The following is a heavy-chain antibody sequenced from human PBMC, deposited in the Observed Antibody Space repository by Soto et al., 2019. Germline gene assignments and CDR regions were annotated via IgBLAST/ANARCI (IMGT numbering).Heavy chain of an antibody. D-gene: IGHD2-21*02. CDR3: ARGGHVVVVTAAFDY. CDR1: GDTFTNYY. J-gene: IGHJ4*02. V-gene: IGHV1-46*01. Sequence: QVQLMQSGAEVKKPGASVKVSCKASGDTFTNYYIHWVRQAPGQGLEWMGTVNPSGGHTTYSQNFRGRVTRTRDTSTSTLNRELTSLTSDDTAGYYCARGGHVVVVTAAFDYWGQGTLVTVSS. CDR2: VNPSGGHT.